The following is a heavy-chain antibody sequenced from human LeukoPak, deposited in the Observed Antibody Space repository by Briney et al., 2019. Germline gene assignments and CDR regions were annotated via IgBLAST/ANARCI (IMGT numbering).Heavy chain of an antibody. CDR1: GYTFSGNY. V-gene: IGHV1-2*02. J-gene: IGHJ6*02. D-gene: IGHD2-2*01. CDR2: INPNSGGT. CDR3: ARDHCATTGCYEDYYYGLDV. Sequence: GASVKVSCKASGYTFSGNYIQWVRQAPGQGLEWMGWINPNSGGTNYAQNFQGRVTMTRDTSISTAYMELSRLTSDDTAVYYCARDHCATTGCYEDYYYGLDVWGQGTTVTVSS.